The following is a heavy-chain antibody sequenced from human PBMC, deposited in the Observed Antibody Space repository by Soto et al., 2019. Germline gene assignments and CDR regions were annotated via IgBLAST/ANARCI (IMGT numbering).Heavy chain of an antibody. Sequence: QLQLQESGPGLVRPSQTLSLTCTVSGASISSGGYFWSWIRQHPGKGLEWIGYIYYSGSTYYNPSLQSRITISLDTSQNQFFLKLTSVTAADTAIYYCAGGIAATGQDYWGQGTLVTVFS. J-gene: IGHJ4*02. CDR2: IYYSGST. D-gene: IGHD6-13*01. CDR1: GASISSGGYF. CDR3: AGGIAATGQDY. V-gene: IGHV4-31*03.